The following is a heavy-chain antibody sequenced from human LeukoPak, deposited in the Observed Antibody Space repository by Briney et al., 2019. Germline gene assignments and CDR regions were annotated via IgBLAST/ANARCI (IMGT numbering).Heavy chain of an antibody. CDR3: AKDLGRYRNNFFDY. D-gene: IGHD1-26*01. V-gene: IGHV3-23*01. J-gene: IGHJ4*02. Sequence: GGSLRLSCAASGFTFSSIAMSWVRQAPDKGLEWVSTISGSGGGTYYADSVKGRFTISRDDSKSTLYLQMNSLRADDTAVYYCAKDLGRYRNNFFDYWGQGNLVTVSS. CDR2: ISGSGGGT. CDR1: GFTFSSIA.